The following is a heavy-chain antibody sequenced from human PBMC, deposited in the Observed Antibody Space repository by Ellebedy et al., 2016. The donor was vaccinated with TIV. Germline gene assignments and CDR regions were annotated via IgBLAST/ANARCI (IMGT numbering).Heavy chain of an antibody. CDR3: ARDGVVVAATRSVYYYGMDV. Sequence: ASVKVSCXASGYTFTSYGISWVRQAPGQGLEWMGWISAYNGNTNYAQKLQGRVTMTTDTSTSTAYMELRSLRSEDTAVYYCARDGVVVAATRSVYYYGMDVWGQGTTVTVSS. V-gene: IGHV1-18*01. CDR1: GYTFTSYG. J-gene: IGHJ6*02. D-gene: IGHD2-15*01. CDR2: ISAYNGNT.